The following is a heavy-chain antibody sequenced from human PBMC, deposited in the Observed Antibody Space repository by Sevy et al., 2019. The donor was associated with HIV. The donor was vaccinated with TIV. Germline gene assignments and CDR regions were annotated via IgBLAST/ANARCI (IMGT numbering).Heavy chain of an antibody. J-gene: IGHJ4*02. Sequence: ASVKVSCKASGYIFSDYHIHWARQAPGQRLEWMGWINGKSGDTEYAEKFQGRVTMSRDTSISTAYMGLTKLQSDDTAGYYGAKVGVGLGGFFDHWGQGTLVTVSS. D-gene: IGHD3-16*01. V-gene: IGHV1-2*02. CDR2: INGKSGDT. CDR1: GYIFSDYH. CDR3: AKVGVGLGGFFDH.